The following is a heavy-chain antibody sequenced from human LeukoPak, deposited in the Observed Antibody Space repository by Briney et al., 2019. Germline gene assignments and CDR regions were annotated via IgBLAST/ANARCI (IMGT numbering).Heavy chain of an antibody. Sequence: GGSLRLSCTASGFTFGDYAMSWFRQAPGKGLECVANIKQDGSVTYYVDSVRGRFTISRDNAKNSLYLQMNSLRAEDTAVYYCARDPWPDSSGFPLHHWGQGTLVTVSS. J-gene: IGHJ1*01. CDR2: IKQDGSVT. V-gene: IGHV3-7*03. CDR3: ARDPWPDSSGFPLHH. D-gene: IGHD3-22*01. CDR1: GFTFGDYA.